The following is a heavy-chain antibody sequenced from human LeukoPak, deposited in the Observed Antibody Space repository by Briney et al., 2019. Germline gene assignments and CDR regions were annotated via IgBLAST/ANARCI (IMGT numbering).Heavy chain of an antibody. Sequence: SETLSLTCNVSGGSISNYYWSWIRQPPGKGLEWIGYMYHTGHTMYNSSLKSRVTMSLDTSNNHFSLRLSSVTAADTAVYYCARHPFDTPFDYWDPGTVVTVSS. CDR3: ARHPFDTPFDY. CDR1: GGSISNYY. CDR2: MYHTGHT. D-gene: IGHD2-2*02. J-gene: IGHJ4*02. V-gene: IGHV4-59*08.